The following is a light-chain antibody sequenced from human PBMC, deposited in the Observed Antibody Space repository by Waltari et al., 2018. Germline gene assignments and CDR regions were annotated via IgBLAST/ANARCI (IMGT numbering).Light chain of an antibody. J-gene: IGKJ1*01. CDR3: QETYTPPWT. V-gene: IGKV1-39*01. Sequence: DIQMTQSPLSLSASVGDSVTVTCLASQSVSTHLNWYQHKPGKAPELLVYSASFLETGVPSRFSAGGSGTDFNFTITAVQPEDFATYYCQETYTPPWTFGPGTRLEIK. CDR1: QSVSTH. CDR2: SAS.